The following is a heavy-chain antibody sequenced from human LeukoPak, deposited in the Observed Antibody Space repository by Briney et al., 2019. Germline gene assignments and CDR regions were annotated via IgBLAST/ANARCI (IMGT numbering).Heavy chain of an antibody. D-gene: IGHD2-2*01. CDR3: ARDLRSVGIVVVPAAIVHYYYMDV. Sequence: ASVKVSCKASGYTFTSYYMHWVRQAPGQGLEWMGIINPSGGSTSYAQKFQGRVTMTTDTSTSTAYMELRSLRSDDTAVYYCARDLRSVGIVVVPAAIVHYYYMDVWGKGTTVTISS. V-gene: IGHV1-46*01. J-gene: IGHJ6*03. CDR1: GYTFTSYY. CDR2: INPSGGST.